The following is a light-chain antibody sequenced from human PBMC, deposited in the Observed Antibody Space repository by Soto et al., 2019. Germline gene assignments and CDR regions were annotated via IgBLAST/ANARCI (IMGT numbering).Light chain of an antibody. V-gene: IGKV3-11*01. Sequence: EIVLTQSPATLSLSPGERATLSCRASQSVSSYLAWYQQKPGQAPRLLIYDASNRATGIPARFSGSGSGTDFTLTISSREPEDFAVYYCKQRSNWPYTFGQGTKLEIK. CDR1: QSVSSY. CDR3: KQRSNWPYT. CDR2: DAS. J-gene: IGKJ2*01.